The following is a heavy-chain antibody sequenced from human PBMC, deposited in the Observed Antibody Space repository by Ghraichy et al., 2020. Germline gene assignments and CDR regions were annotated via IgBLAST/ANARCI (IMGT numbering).Heavy chain of an antibody. D-gene: IGHD3-10*01. J-gene: IGHJ3*02. V-gene: IGHV3-33*01. CDR1: GFTFSSYG. CDR2: IWYDGSNK. CDR3: ARLETTYYYGSGSHHDAFDI. Sequence: GGSLRLSCAASGFTFSSYGMHWVRQAPGKGLEWVAVIWYDGSNKYYADSVKGRFTISRDNSKNTLYLQMNSLRAEDTAVYYCARLETTYYYGSGSHHDAFDIWGQGTMVTVSS.